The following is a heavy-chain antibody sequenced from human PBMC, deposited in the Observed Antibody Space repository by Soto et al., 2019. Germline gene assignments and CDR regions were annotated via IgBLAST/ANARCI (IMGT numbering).Heavy chain of an antibody. Sequence: QVQLVQSGAEVKKPGSSVKVSCKASADTFSSSAFSWVRQAPGQGLEWMGGIIPFFHAANYAQRIQGRVTITADESTSTVYMELSSPRSEDTTLYHCASDLISNYHYYGMDVWGHGPTVTVSS. CDR3: ASDLISNYHYYGMDV. CDR1: ADTFSSSA. J-gene: IGHJ6*02. V-gene: IGHV1-69*01. CDR2: IIPFFHAA.